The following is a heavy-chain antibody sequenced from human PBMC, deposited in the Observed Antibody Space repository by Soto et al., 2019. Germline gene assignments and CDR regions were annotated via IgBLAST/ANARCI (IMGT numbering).Heavy chain of an antibody. J-gene: IGHJ6*03. CDR2: ISAYNGNT. Sequence: VASVKVSCKASGYTFTSYGISWVRQAPGQGLEWMGWISAYNGNTNYAQKLQGRVTMTTDTSTSTAYMELRSLRSDDTAVYYCARERQDIVVVVAATLYYYYYMDVWGKGTTVTVSS. CDR3: ARERQDIVVVVAATLYYYYYMDV. V-gene: IGHV1-18*01. D-gene: IGHD2-15*01. CDR1: GYTFTSYG.